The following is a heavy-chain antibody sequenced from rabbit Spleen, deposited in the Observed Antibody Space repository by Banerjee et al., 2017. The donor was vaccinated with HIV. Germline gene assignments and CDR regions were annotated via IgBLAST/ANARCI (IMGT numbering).Heavy chain of an antibody. Sequence: QEQLVESGGGLVKPEGSLTLTCKASGFSFSDRDVMCWVRQAPGKGLQWIACINVYTGKPVYATWAKGRFTISRTSSTTVTLQMTSLTAADTATYFCARDLTSVVGWNFNLWAQAPWSPS. J-gene: IGHJ4*01. V-gene: IGHV1S45*01. CDR3: ARDLTSVVGWNFNL. D-gene: IGHD1-1*01. CDR1: GFSFSDRDV. CDR2: INVYTGKP.